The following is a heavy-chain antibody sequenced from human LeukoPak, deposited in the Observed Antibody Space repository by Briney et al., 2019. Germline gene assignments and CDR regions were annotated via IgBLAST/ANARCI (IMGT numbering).Heavy chain of an antibody. CDR2: ISSNGGST. V-gene: IGHV3-64*01. Sequence: GGSLRLSCAASGFTFSSYAMHWVRQAPGKGLEYVSAISSNGGSTYYANSVKGRFTISRDNSKNTLYLQMGSLRAEDMAVYYCARVMGNSLRGNLDYWGRGTLVTVSS. J-gene: IGHJ4*02. CDR1: GFTFSSYA. CDR3: ARVMGNSLRGNLDY. D-gene: IGHD4-23*01.